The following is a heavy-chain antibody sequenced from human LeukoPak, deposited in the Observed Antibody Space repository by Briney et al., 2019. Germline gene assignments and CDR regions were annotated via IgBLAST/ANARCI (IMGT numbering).Heavy chain of an antibody. D-gene: IGHD6-13*01. Sequence: PGGSLRLSCAASGFTFSSYAMICVRQAPGKGREWVSAISGSGGRTYYADSVKGRFTIPRDNSKNTLYLQMNSLRAEDTAVYYCAKSSSSWYLGLVDYWGQGTLVTVSS. J-gene: IGHJ4*02. V-gene: IGHV3-23*01. CDR2: ISGSGGRT. CDR3: AKSSSSWYLGLVDY. CDR1: GFTFSSYA.